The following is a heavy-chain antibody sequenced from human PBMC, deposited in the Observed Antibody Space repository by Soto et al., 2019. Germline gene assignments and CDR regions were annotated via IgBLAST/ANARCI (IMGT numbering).Heavy chain of an antibody. D-gene: IGHD6-13*01. CDR2: IYYSGST. J-gene: IGHJ5*02. CDR3: ARRSAIAGWFDP. V-gene: IGHV4-39*01. Sequence: SETLSLTCTVSGGSISSSSFHWGWIRQPPGKGLEWIGTIYYSGSTNYNPSLKSRVTISVDTSKNQFSLRLSSVTAADTAVYYCARRSAIAGWFDPWGQGTLVTVSS. CDR1: GGSISSSSFH.